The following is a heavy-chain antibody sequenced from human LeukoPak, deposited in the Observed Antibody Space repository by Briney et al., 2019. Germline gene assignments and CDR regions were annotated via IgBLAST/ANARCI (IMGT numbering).Heavy chain of an antibody. Sequence: VASVKVSCKASGYTFSSYGIAWVRQAPGQGLEWMGWISAYNGNTNYAQKLQGRVTMTTDTSTSTAYMELRSLRSDDTAVYYCASEASSGSRPYGMDVWGQGTTVTVSS. V-gene: IGHV1-18*01. CDR3: ASEASSGSRPYGMDV. D-gene: IGHD3-10*01. CDR2: ISAYNGNT. CDR1: GYTFSSYG. J-gene: IGHJ6*02.